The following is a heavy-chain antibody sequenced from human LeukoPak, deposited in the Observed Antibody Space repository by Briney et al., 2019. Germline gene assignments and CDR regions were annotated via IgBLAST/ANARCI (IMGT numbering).Heavy chain of an antibody. CDR3: ARDHYYDSSGSFDY. Sequence: SETLSLTCTVSGGSISSGDYYWSWIRQPPGKGLEWIGYIYYSGRTYYNPSLKSRVTISVDTSKNQFSLKLSSVTAADTAVYYCARDHYYDSSGSFDYWGQGTLVTVSS. CDR2: IYYSGRT. D-gene: IGHD3-22*01. J-gene: IGHJ4*02. CDR1: GGSISSGDYY. V-gene: IGHV4-30-4*01.